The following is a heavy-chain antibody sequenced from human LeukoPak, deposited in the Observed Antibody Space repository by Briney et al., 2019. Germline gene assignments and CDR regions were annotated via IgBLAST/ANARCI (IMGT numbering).Heavy chain of an antibody. CDR1: GGSISSYY. V-gene: IGHV4-59*01. Sequence: SETLSLTCTVSGGSISSYYWSWIRQPPGKGLEWIGYIYYSGSTNYNPSLKSRVTISADTSKNQFSLKLSSVTAADTAVYYCATATAAGTNAFDIWGQGTMVTVSS. J-gene: IGHJ3*02. D-gene: IGHD6-13*01. CDR2: IYYSGST. CDR3: ATATAAGTNAFDI.